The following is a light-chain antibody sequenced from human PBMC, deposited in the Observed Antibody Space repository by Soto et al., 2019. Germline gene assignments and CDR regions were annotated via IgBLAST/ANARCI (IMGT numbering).Light chain of an antibody. V-gene: IGLV1-44*01. CDR3: EAGDDSLYGAV. J-gene: IGLJ2*01. CDR2: NND. CDR1: SSNIGANP. Sequence: QLVLTQPPSASGTPGQRVTISCSGSSSNIGANPINWYQQLPGTAPKLLIYNNDQRPSGVPDRFSASKSGTSASLAISGPQPEDEADADCEAGDDSLYGAVLGGGTKLTVL.